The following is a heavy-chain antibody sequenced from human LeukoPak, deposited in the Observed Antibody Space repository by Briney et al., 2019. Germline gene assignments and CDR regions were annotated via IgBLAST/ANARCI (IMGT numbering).Heavy chain of an antibody. Sequence: SETLSLTCTVSGGSISNYYWSWIRQPPGKGLEWIGYVFYSVSTKYNPSLRSRVTISVDTSTNQFSLKLSSVTAADTAVYYCARDGYYSSSWYKDYWGQGTLVTVSS. CDR3: ARDGYYSSSWYKDY. CDR1: GGSISNYY. V-gene: IGHV4-59*12. D-gene: IGHD6-13*01. J-gene: IGHJ4*02. CDR2: VFYSVST.